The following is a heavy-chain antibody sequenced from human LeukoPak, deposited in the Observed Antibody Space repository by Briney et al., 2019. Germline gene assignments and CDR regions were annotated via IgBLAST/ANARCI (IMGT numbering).Heavy chain of an antibody. CDR2: IYYSGST. V-gene: IGHV4-59*01. CDR3: ATHVYYYDSSGYYYEGAFDI. CDR1: GGSISSYY. J-gene: IGHJ3*02. D-gene: IGHD3-22*01. Sequence: SETLSLTCTVSGGSISSYYWSWIRQPPGKGLEWIGYIYYSGSTNYNPSLKSRVTISVDTSKNQFSLKLSSVTAADTAVYYCATHVYYYDSSGYYYEGAFDIWGQGTMVTVSS.